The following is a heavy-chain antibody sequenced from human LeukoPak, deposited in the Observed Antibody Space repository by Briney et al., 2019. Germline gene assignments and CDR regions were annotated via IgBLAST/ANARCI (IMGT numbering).Heavy chain of an antibody. CDR3: AREPAPQGWFDS. CDR1: GFTFSTYW. V-gene: IGHV3-74*01. Sequence: GGSLRLSCAASGFTFSTYWMHWVRQAPGKGLVWVSRINSDGRSINYADSVKGRFTISRDNAKNILYLQMNSLRAEDTAVYHCAREPAPQGWFDSWGQGTLVTVSS. J-gene: IGHJ5*01. CDR2: INSDGRSI.